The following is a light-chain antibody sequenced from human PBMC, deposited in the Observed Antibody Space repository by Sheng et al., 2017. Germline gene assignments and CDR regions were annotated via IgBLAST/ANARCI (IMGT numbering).Light chain of an antibody. CDR1: QSISTW. J-gene: IGKJ1*01. V-gene: IGKV1-5*03. Sequence: DIQMTQYPSSLSASVGDRVSVTCRASQSISTWLAWYQQKPGKAPKLLIYRASNLQFGVPSRFSGSGSETEFTLTISGLQPDDVASYFCQQYYTYKWTFGQGTKGGHQ. CDR3: QQYYTYKWT. CDR2: RAS.